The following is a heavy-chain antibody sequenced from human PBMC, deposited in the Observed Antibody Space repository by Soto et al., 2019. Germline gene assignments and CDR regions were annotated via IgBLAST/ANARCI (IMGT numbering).Heavy chain of an antibody. Sequence: QVQLQESGPGLVKPSQTLSLTCTVSGGSISSGDCYWTWIRQPPGKGLEWIGYIYYSGSTYYNPSLKSRLTISIDTSKNQFSLKLNSVTAADTAVYYCARAGYNISSGRGFDPWGQGTLVTVSS. CDR1: GGSISSGDCY. D-gene: IGHD6-6*01. CDR2: IYYSGST. V-gene: IGHV4-30-4*01. J-gene: IGHJ5*02. CDR3: ARAGYNISSGRGFDP.